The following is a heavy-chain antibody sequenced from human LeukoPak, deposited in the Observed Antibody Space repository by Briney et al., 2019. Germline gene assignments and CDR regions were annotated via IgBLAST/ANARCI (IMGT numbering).Heavy chain of an antibody. CDR3: AAAFVGRLVTNTGGCDY. J-gene: IGHJ4*02. D-gene: IGHD3-9*01. CDR1: GGSFSGYY. Sequence: PSETLSLTCAVYGGSFSGYYWSWIRQPPGKGLEWIGEINHSGSTNYNPSLKSRVTISVDTSKNQFSLKLSSVTAADTAVYYCAAAFVGRLVTNTGGCDYWGQGTLVTVSS. CDR2: INHSGST. V-gene: IGHV4-34*01.